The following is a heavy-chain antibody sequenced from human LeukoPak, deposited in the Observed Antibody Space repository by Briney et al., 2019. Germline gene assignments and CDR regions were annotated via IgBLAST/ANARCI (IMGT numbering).Heavy chain of an antibody. V-gene: IGHV3-64*02. CDR1: GFTFRSYV. Sequence: GGSLRLSCAASGFTFRSYVMQWVRQAPGKGLEYVSAISSIGDSSYYADSVKGRFTISRDNSKNTLYLQMGSQRPEDTGVYYCVRGSGIAAADSWGQGTLVTVFS. CDR2: ISSIGDSS. J-gene: IGHJ4*02. D-gene: IGHD6-13*01. CDR3: VRGSGIAAADS.